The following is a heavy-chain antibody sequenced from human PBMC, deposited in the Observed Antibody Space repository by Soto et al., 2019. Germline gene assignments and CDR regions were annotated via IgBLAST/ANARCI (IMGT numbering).Heavy chain of an antibody. V-gene: IGHV4-4*02. D-gene: IGHD2-8*01. CDR3: GTLPPSIELTFLPIPT. CDR2: IYHSGTA. J-gene: IGHJ4*02. CDR1: GGSVSSTNW. Sequence: QVQLLQSGPGLVKPSGTLSLTCAVSGGSVSSTNWWTWVRQSPGKGLEWIGEIYHSGTATYNPSLGCRVTISVDKPSNQFSLKMRYMTAADPAVYYCGTLPPSIELTFLPIPTWGQGTLVAVSS.